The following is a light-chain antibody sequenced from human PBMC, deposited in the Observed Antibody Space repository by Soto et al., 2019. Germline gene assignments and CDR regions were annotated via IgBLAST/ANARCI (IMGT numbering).Light chain of an antibody. CDR1: QSVSSSY. J-gene: IGKJ3*01. CDR3: QQYGSSLFT. Sequence: EIVLTQSPGTLSLSPGERATLSCRASQSVSSSYLAWYQQKPRQAPRLLIYGASSRATGIPARFSGSGSGTDFTITISRLEAEDFAVYYCQQYGSSLFTFGPGTKVDIK. CDR2: GAS. V-gene: IGKV3-20*01.